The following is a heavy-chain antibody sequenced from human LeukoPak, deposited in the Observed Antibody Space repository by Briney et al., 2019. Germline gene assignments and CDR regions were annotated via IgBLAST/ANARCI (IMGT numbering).Heavy chain of an antibody. Sequence: SETLSLTCTVSGGSISSGVYYWSWIRQHPGKGLEWIGFIYYSGSTYYNPSLKSRVTISVDTSKNQISLKLSSVTAADTAVYHCARGITGTTGPDFWGQGTLVTVSS. CDR1: GGSISSGVYY. CDR2: IYYSGST. D-gene: IGHD1-20*01. J-gene: IGHJ4*02. CDR3: ARGITGTTGPDF. V-gene: IGHV4-31*03.